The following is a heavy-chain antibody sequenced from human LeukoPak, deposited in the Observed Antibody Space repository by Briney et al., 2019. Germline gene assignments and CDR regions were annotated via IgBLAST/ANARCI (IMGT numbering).Heavy chain of an antibody. CDR1: GLTFRTTW. D-gene: IGHD1-7*01. CDR2: MNGEGTTI. CDR3: ATARNFRFEY. V-gene: IGHV3-74*01. Sequence: GGSLRLSCATSGLTFRTTWMHWVRHAPGKGLMWVSRMNGEGTTIDCADSVKGRFTVSRDYAKNTLFLQMNNLRTEDTALYFCATARNFRFEYWGQGSLVIVSA. J-gene: IGHJ4*02.